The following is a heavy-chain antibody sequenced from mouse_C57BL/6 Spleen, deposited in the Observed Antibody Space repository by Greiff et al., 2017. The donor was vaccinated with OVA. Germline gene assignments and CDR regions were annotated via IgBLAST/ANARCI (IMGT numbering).Heavy chain of an antibody. CDR1: GFSLTSYG. J-gene: IGHJ2*01. CDR3: ASSAHGATPGYHFDY. D-gene: IGHD3-1*01. CDR2: IWSGGST. V-gene: IGHV2-2*01. Sequence: QVQLQQSGPGLVQPSQSLSITCTVSGFSLTSYGVHWVRQSPGKGLEWLGVIWSGGSTDYNAAFISRLSISKDNSKSQVFFKMNSLQADDTAIYYCASSAHGATPGYHFDYWGQGTTLTVSS.